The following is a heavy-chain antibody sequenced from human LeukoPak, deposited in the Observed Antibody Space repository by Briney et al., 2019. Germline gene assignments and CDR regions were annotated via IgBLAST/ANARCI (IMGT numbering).Heavy chain of an antibody. CDR3: ARVSERYFDWLSPFDP. D-gene: IGHD3-9*01. CDR1: GGTFSSYA. CDR2: IIPIFGTA. J-gene: IGHJ5*02. V-gene: IGHV1-69*01. Sequence: GASMKVSCKASGGTFSSYAISWVRQAPGQGLEWMGGIIPIFGTANYAQKFQGRVTITADESTSTAYMELSSLRSEDTAVYYCARVSERYFDWLSPFDPWGQGTLVTVSS.